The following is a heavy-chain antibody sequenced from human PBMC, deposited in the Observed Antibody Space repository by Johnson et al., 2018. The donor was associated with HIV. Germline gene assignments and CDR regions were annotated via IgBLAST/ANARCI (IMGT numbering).Heavy chain of an antibody. J-gene: IGHJ3*02. V-gene: IGHV3-23*04. Sequence: MLLVESGGGLVKPGGSLRLSCAASGITFSSYAMSWVRQAPGKGLEWVSGINSNGGSTDYADSIKGRFTISRDNSKNTLYLQMNSLGSEDTAVYYCARDHDAFDIWGQGTMVTVSS. CDR1: GITFSSYA. CDR2: INSNGGST. CDR3: ARDHDAFDI.